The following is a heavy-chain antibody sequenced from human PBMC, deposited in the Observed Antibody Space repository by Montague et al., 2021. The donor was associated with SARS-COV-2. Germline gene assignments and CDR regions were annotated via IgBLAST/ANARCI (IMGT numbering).Heavy chain of an antibody. D-gene: IGHD5-12*01. J-gene: IGHJ6*02. CDR1: GFTFSNNA. CDR2: ITGSSGTI. CDR3: ARVRGPTLATSFVDV. V-gene: IGHV3-48*02. Sequence: SLRLSCAASGFTFSNNAMHCVRQAPGKGLEWVSFITGSSGTIYYADSVKGRFTISRDNGKNSLYLQMNSLRDEDTALYYCARVRGPTLATSFVDVWGQGTTVTVSS.